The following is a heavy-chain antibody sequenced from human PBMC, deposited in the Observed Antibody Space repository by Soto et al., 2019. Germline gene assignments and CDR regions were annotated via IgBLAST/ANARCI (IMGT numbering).Heavy chain of an antibody. Sequence: GESLKISCKGSGYSFTSYWIGWVRQMPGKGLEWMGIIYPGDSDTNYSPSFQGHVTISADKSISTAYLQWSSLKASDTAMYYCARRMEYYYDSSGYYPGYYYYYGMDVWGQGTTVTVSS. CDR1: GYSFTSYW. D-gene: IGHD3-22*01. J-gene: IGHJ6*02. CDR2: IYPGDSDT. V-gene: IGHV5-51*01. CDR3: ARRMEYYYDSSGYYPGYYYYYGMDV.